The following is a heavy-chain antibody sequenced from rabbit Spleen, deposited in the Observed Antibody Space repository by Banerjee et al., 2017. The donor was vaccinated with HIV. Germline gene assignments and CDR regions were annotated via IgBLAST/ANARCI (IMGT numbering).Heavy chain of an antibody. V-gene: IGHV1S40*01. CDR3: ARDLVTVIGWNFNL. CDR1: GFSFSSSYY. D-gene: IGHD5-1*01. Sequence: QSLEESGGGPVKPGASLTLTCTASGFSFSSSYYMCWVRQAPGKGLEWIACIYAGSSDITYYASWAKGRFIMSRTSSTTVFLQMTSLTAADTATYFCARDLVTVIGWNFNLWGQGTLVTVS. J-gene: IGHJ4*01. CDR2: IYAGSSDIT.